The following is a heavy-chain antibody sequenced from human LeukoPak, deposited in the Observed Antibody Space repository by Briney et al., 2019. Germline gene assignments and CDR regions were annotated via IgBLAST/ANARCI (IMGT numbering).Heavy chain of an antibody. CDR2: IYYSGST. Sequence: PSETLSLTCTVSGGSISSSSYYWGWIRQPPGKGLEWIGSIYYSGSTYYNPSLKSRVTISVDTSKNQFSLKLSSVTAADTAVYYCARRGYDFWSGYSPPYYFDYWGQGTLVTVSS. J-gene: IGHJ4*02. V-gene: IGHV4-39*01. CDR3: ARRGYDFWSGYSPPYYFDY. CDR1: GGSISSSSYY. D-gene: IGHD3-3*01.